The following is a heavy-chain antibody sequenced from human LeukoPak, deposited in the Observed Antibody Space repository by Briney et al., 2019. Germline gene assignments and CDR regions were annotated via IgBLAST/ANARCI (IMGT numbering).Heavy chain of an antibody. CDR1: GGSISSYY. CDR2: IYTSGST. V-gene: IGHV4-4*07. Sequence: SETLSLTCTVSGGSISSYYWSWIRQPAGKGLEWIGRIYTSGSTNYNPSLKSRVTMSVDTSKNQFSLKLSSVTAADTAVYYCARDTQTTVTTWGYYYYMDVWGKGTTVTVSS. D-gene: IGHD4-17*01. CDR3: ARDTQTTVTTWGYYYYMDV. J-gene: IGHJ6*03.